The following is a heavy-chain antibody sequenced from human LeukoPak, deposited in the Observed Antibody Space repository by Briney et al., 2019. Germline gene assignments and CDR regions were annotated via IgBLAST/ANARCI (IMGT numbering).Heavy chain of an antibody. Sequence: SETLSLTCAVYGGSFSGYYWSWIRQPPGKGLEWIGEINHSGSTNHNPSLKSRVTISIDTSKSQFSLKLSSVTAADTAVYYCAREGALYYYDSSGYYHPWGQGTLVTVSS. CDR3: AREGALYYYDSSGYYHP. CDR1: GGSFSGYY. J-gene: IGHJ5*02. CDR2: INHSGST. V-gene: IGHV4-34*01. D-gene: IGHD3-22*01.